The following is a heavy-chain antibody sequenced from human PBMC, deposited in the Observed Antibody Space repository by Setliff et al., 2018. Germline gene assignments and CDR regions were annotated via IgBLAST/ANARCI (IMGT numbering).Heavy chain of an antibody. Sequence: SETLSLTCTVSGGSINSMSYYWGWIRQPPGKGLEWIGSIYHSGSSYYNPSLRSRVTISVDTSKNQFSLRLTSVTAADTAVYYCARVDFTMLQGVLGQWGQGTLVTVSS. CDR3: ARVDFTMLQGVLGQ. V-gene: IGHV4-39*07. J-gene: IGHJ1*01. CDR1: GGSINSMSYY. D-gene: IGHD3-10*01. CDR2: IYHSGSS.